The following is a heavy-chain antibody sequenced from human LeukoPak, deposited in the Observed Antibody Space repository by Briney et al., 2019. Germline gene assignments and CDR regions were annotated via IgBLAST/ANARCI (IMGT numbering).Heavy chain of an antibody. D-gene: IGHD1-26*01. CDR3: AKLGGSYPFAEYFQH. CDR1: GFTFSSYA. J-gene: IGHJ1*01. Sequence: PGGSLRLSCAASGFTFSSYAMSWVRQAPGKGLEWVSAISGSGGSTYYADSVKGRFTISRDNSKNTLYLQMNSLRAEDTAVYYCAKLGGSYPFAEYFQHWGQGTLVTVSS. V-gene: IGHV3-23*01. CDR2: ISGSGGST.